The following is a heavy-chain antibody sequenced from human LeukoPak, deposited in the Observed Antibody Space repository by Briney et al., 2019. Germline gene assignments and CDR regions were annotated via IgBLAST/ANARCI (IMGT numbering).Heavy chain of an antibody. D-gene: IGHD3-9*01. CDR3: ARVMVHYDILTGQDY. J-gene: IGHJ4*02. Sequence: SVKVSCKASGGTFNSYAISWVRQAPGQGLEWMGGIIPIFGTTNYARKFRGRVTLTADKSTRTAYMELSSLRSEDTAVYYCARVMVHYDILTGQDYWGQGTLVTVSS. CDR1: GGTFNSYA. V-gene: IGHV1-69*06. CDR2: IIPIFGTT.